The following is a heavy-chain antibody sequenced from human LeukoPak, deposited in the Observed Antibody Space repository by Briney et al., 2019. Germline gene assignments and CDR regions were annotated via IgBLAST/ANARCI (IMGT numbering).Heavy chain of an antibody. V-gene: IGHV1-2*02. CDR1: GYTFTGYY. J-gene: IGHJ4*02. CDR3: ARDSKMATPGGDY. D-gene: IGHD5-24*01. Sequence: ASVKVSCKASGYTFTGYYMHWVRQAPGQGLEWMGWINPNSGGTNYAQKFQGRVTMTRDTSISIAYMELSRLRSDDTAVYYCARDSKMATPGGDYWGQGTLVTVSS. CDR2: INPNSGGT.